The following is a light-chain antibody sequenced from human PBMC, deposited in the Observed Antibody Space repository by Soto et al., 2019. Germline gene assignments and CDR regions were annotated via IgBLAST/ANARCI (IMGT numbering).Light chain of an antibody. CDR3: CSYAGSSTWV. Sequence: QSVLTQPASVSGSPGQSITISCTGTSSDVGSYNLVSWYQQHPGKAPKLMSYEVSKRPSGVSNRCSGSKSGNTASLTISGLQAEDEADYYCCSYAGSSTWVFGGGTKLTVL. V-gene: IGLV2-23*02. J-gene: IGLJ3*02. CDR2: EVS. CDR1: SSDVGSYNL.